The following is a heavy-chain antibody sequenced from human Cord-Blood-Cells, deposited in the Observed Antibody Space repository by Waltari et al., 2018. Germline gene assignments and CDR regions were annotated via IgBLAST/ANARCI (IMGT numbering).Heavy chain of an antibody. CDR3: ARGGMVRGVAPYYYYGMDV. Sequence: QVQLQQWGAGLLKPSETLSLTCAVYGGSFSGYYWSWIRQPPGKGREWIGEINHTGSTNNNPSLKSRVTISVDPSKNQFALKLSSVTAADTAVYYCARGGMVRGVAPYYYYGMDVWGQGTTVTVSS. V-gene: IGHV4-34*01. CDR1: GGSFSGYY. J-gene: IGHJ6*02. CDR2: INHTGST. D-gene: IGHD3-10*01.